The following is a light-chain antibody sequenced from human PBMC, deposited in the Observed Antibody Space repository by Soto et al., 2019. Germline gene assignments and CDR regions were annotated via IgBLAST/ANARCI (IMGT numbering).Light chain of an antibody. V-gene: IGKV1-39*01. CDR3: QQSYTTTGT. J-gene: IGKJ1*01. CDR2: AAS. CDR1: QGISTY. Sequence: DIQMTQSPSSLSASVGDRVTITCRASQGISTYLNWYQQKPGKAPKLLIYAASSLQSGVPSRFSGSGSETDFTLTISSLQPEDFATYSCQQSYTTTGTFGQWTKVEIK.